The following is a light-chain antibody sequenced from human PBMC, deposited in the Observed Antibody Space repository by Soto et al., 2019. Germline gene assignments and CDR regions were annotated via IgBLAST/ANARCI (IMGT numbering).Light chain of an antibody. CDR2: AAS. CDR1: QSISSY. CDR3: QQSYSTLT. Sequence: DIQMTQSPSSLSASVGDRVTNTCRASQSISSYLNWYQQKPGKAPKLLIYAASSLQSGVPSRFRGSRSGTDFTLTISSLQPEDVATYYCQQSYSTLTFGPGTKVDIK. J-gene: IGKJ3*01. V-gene: IGKV1-39*01.